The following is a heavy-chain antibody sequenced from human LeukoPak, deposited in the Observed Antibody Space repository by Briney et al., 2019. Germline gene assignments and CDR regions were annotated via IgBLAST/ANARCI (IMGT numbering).Heavy chain of an antibody. V-gene: IGHV3-30*02. D-gene: IGHD3-10*01. CDR1: GFTFRRFG. CDR2: IRTDGSNK. CDR3: AKDRSYYGSGEIDY. J-gene: IGHJ4*02. Sequence: TGGSLRHSCVASGFTFRRFGMHWVRQAPGKGLDWVTFIRTDGSNKYDADSVKGRFTISRDNSKNTLYVQMNSQRPEDTAVYYCAKDRSYYGSGEIDYWGQGTLVTVSS.